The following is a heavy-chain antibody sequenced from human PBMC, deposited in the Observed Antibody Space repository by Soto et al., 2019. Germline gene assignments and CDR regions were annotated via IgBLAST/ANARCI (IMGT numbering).Heavy chain of an antibody. CDR2: INPSGGST. D-gene: IGHD3-22*01. CDR3: ARGESYYYDSSGYYLRSDYCGMDV. CDR1: GYTFTSYY. Sequence: ASVKVSCKASGYTFTSYYMHWVRQAPGQGLEWMGIINPSGGSTSYAQKFQGRVTMTRDASTSTVYMELSSLRSEDTAVYYCARGESYYYDSSGYYLRSDYCGMDVWGQGTTVTVSS. V-gene: IGHV1-46*03. J-gene: IGHJ6*02.